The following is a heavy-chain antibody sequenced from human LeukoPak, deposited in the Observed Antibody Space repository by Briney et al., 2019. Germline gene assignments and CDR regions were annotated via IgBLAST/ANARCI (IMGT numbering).Heavy chain of an antibody. CDR3: ARGRYDSSGYSDY. Sequence: SETLSLTCTVSGGSISSHYWSWIRQPPGKGLEWIGYIYYSGSTNYNPSLKSRVTISVDTSKNQFSLKLSSVTAADTAVYYCARGRYDSSGYSDYWGQGTLVTVSS. D-gene: IGHD3-22*01. V-gene: IGHV4-59*11. CDR2: IYYSGST. J-gene: IGHJ4*02. CDR1: GGSISSHY.